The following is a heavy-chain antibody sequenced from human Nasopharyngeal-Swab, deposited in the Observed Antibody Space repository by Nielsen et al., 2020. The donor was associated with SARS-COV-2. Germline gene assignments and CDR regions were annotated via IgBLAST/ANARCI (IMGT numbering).Heavy chain of an antibody. CDR1: GFTFSSYW. Sequence: GESLKISCAASGFTFSSYWMSWVRQAPGKGLEWVANIKQDGSEKYYVDSAKGRFTISRDNAKNSLYLQMNSLRAEDTTVYYCARGGWYFDFWGRGTLVTVSS. CDR2: IKQDGSEK. CDR3: ARGGWYFDF. V-gene: IGHV3-7*04. J-gene: IGHJ2*01.